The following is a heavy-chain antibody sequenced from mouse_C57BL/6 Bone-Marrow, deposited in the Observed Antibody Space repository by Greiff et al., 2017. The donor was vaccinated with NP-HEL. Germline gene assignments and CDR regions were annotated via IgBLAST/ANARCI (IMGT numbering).Heavy chain of an antibody. J-gene: IGHJ3*01. CDR2: IDPEDGET. D-gene: IGHD2-5*01. V-gene: IGHV14-2*01. CDR1: GFNIKDYY. Sequence: DVHLVESGAELVKPGASVKLSCTASGFNIKDYYMHWVKQRTEQGLEWIGRIDPEDGETKYAPKFQGKATITADTSSNTAYLQLSSLTSEDTAVYYCAREIYSNYAWFAYWGQGTLVTVSA. CDR3: AREIYSNYAWFAY.